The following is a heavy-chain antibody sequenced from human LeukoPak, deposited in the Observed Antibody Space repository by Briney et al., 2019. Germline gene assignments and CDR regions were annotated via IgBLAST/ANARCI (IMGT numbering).Heavy chain of an antibody. V-gene: IGHV3-21*01. CDR3: ARGMIRGALWCVDF. CDR1: GFTVSSNY. CDR2: ISSSGSYK. D-gene: IGHD4/OR15-4a*01. Sequence: GGSLRLSCAASGFTVSSNYMSWVRQAPGKGLEWVSSISSSGSYKYYADSLKGRLTISRDNAGDSVFLLLQSLTVEDTAVYYCARGMIRGALWCVDFWGLGSLVTVSS. J-gene: IGHJ4*02.